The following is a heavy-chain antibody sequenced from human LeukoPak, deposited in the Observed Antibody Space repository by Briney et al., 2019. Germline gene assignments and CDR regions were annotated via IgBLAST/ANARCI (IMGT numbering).Heavy chain of an antibody. Sequence: ASVKVSCKTSGYTFTNYDINWVRQATGQGLEWMGWMNPNSGNTGYAQNFQGRVTITRDTSISTAYMELSSLRSEDTAVYYCASGAIYQPKGAFFDYWGQGTLVTVSS. V-gene: IGHV1-8*03. CDR3: ASGAIYQPKGAFFDY. CDR1: GYTFTNYD. J-gene: IGHJ4*02. D-gene: IGHD2-2*01. CDR2: MNPNSGNT.